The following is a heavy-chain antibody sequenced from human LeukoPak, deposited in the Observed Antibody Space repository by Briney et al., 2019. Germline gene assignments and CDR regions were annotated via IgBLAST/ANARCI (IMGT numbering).Heavy chain of an antibody. CDR2: ISYDGNHK. V-gene: IGHV3-30*04. J-gene: IGHJ1*01. CDR1: GFTFSGYA. Sequence: PGRSLRLSCVASGFTFSGYAMHWVRQAPGRGLEWVAFISYDGNHKDYADFVRGRFTISRDNSKNTLYLQMNRLRPEDTAVYYCAKVKGFPQRNGYFQYWGQGTLVTVSS. CDR3: AKVKGFPQRNGYFQY. D-gene: IGHD3-3*01.